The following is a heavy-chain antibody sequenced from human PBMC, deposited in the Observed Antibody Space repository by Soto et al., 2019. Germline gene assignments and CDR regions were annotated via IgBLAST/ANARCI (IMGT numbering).Heavy chain of an antibody. CDR2: IYPGDSDT. CDR3: ARHLTSIAAASSHYYYYMDV. J-gene: IGHJ6*03. D-gene: IGHD6-13*01. Sequence: GDSLKISCKGSGYSFTSYWIGWVRQMPGKGLEWMGIIYPGDSDTRYSPSFQGQVTISADKPISTAYLQWSSLKASDTAMYYCARHLTSIAAASSHYYYYMDVWGKGTTVNVS. V-gene: IGHV5-51*01. CDR1: GYSFTSYW.